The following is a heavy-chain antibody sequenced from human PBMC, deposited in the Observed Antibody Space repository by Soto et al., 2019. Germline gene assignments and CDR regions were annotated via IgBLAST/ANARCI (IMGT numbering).Heavy chain of an antibody. D-gene: IGHD2-2*01. Sequence: GESLKISCKGSGYSFTSYWIGWVRQMPGKGLEWMGIIYPGDSDTRYSPSFQGQVTISADKSISTAYLQWSSLKASDTAMYYCARLSPAAYYYYGMDVWGQGTTVIVSS. CDR3: ARLSPAAYYYYGMDV. J-gene: IGHJ6*02. V-gene: IGHV5-51*01. CDR1: GYSFTSYW. CDR2: IYPGDSDT.